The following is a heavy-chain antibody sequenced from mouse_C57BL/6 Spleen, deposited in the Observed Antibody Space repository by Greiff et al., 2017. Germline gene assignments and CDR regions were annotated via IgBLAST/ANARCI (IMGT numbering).Heavy chain of an antibody. Sequence: EVKLVESGEGLVKPGGSLKLSCAASGFTFSSYAMSWVRQTPEKRLEWVAYISSGGDYISYADTVKGRFTISRDNARNTLYLQMSSLKSEDTAMXYCTREDYGSSPAWFAYWGQGTLVTVSA. V-gene: IGHV5-9-1*02. D-gene: IGHD1-1*01. CDR2: ISSGGDYI. CDR3: TREDYGSSPAWFAY. J-gene: IGHJ3*01. CDR1: GFTFSSYA.